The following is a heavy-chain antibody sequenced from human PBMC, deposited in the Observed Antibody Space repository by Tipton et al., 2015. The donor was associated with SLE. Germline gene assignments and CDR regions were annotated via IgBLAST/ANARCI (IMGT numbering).Heavy chain of an antibody. CDR2: VNPSGGTA. Sequence: QLVQSGAEVKKPGASVKVACKASGYTFTSYYMHWVRQAPGQGLEWMGIVNPSGGTASYAQKFQGRVTMTRDTSTSAVYLELSRLRSDETAVYSCARDLLEKGRNYWSKGTLVSVPP. V-gene: IGHV1-46*01. CDR1: GYTFTSYY. J-gene: IGHJ4*02. D-gene: IGHD3-3*01. CDR3: ARDLLEKGRNY.